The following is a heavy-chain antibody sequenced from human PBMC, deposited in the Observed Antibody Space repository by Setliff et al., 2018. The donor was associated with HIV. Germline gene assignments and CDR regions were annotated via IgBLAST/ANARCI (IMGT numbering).Heavy chain of an antibody. CDR1: GGSISSSNW. Sequence: PSETLSLTCAVSGGSISSSNWWSWVRQPPGKGLEWIGYIYYRGGTNYNPSLKSRLTISVDAAKNQFSLKLSSVTTADTAVYYCARKQWGSSGYYEFFQQLGQGTLVTVSS. V-gene: IGHV4-4*02. J-gene: IGHJ1*01. CDR3: ARKQWGSSGYYEFFQQ. D-gene: IGHD3-22*01. CDR2: IYYRGGT.